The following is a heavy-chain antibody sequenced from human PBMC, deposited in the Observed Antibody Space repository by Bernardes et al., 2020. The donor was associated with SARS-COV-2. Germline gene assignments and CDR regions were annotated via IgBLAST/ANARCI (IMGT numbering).Heavy chain of an antibody. CDR2: IYYSGST. CDR1: GGSISSGGYY. CDR3: ARGELTIFGVVRNFDY. Sequence: SETLSLTCTVSGGSISSGGYYWSWLRQHPGKGLEWIGYIYYSGSTYYNPSLKSRVTISVDTSKNQFSLKLSSVTAADTAVYYCARGELTIFGVVRNFDYWGQGTLVTVSS. V-gene: IGHV4-31*03. J-gene: IGHJ4*02. D-gene: IGHD3-3*01.